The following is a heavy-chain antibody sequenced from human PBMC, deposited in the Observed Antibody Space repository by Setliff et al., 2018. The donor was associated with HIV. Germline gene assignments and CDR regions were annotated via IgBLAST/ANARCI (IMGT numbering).Heavy chain of an antibody. CDR1: GYTFTAYY. CDR2: IIPNSGGT. CDR3: ASKVYCTNGVCLDAFDI. V-gene: IGHV1-2*06. J-gene: IGHJ3*02. Sequence: ASVKVSCKASGYTFTAYYIHWVRQAPGQGLEWMGRIIPNSGGTNHAQKFHDRVTMTRGTSISTAYMELSRLRSDDTAVYYCASKVYCTNGVCLDAFDIWGQGTMVTVSS. D-gene: IGHD2-8*01.